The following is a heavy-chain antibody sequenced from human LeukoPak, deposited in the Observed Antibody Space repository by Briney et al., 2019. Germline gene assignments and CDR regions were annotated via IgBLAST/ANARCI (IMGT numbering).Heavy chain of an antibody. J-gene: IGHJ4*02. V-gene: IGHV3-74*01. CDR1: GFTFSSYW. Sequence: PGGSLRLSCAASGFTFSSYWMHWVRQATGKGLVWVSRISSDGSTTSYADSVKGRFPISRDNAKNTLYLQMNSLKAEDTAVYYCARVLDRWGQGTLVTVSS. CDR2: ISSDGSTT. CDR3: ARVLDR.